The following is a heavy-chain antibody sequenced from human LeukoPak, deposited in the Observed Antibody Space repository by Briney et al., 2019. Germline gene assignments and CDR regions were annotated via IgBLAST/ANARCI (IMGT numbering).Heavy chain of an antibody. CDR2: ISYDGSNK. V-gene: IGHV3-30-3*01. Sequence: PGGSLRLSWAASGFTFSSYAMHWVRQAPGKRLEWVAVISYDGSNKYYADSVKGRFTISRDNSKNTLYLQMNSLRAEDTAVYYCARDDCSGGSCYLVRGMDVWGQGTTVTVSS. CDR3: ARDDCSGGSCYLVRGMDV. CDR1: GFTFSSYA. D-gene: IGHD2-15*01. J-gene: IGHJ6*02.